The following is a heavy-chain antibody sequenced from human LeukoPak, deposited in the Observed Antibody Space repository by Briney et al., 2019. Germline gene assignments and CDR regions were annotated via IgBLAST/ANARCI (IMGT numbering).Heavy chain of an antibody. V-gene: IGHV4-34*01. CDR2: INHSGST. CDR1: GGSFSGYY. D-gene: IGHD3-22*01. J-gene: IGHJ4*02. CDR3: ARGHLVAVIRMHFDY. Sequence: SETLSLTCAVYGGSFSGYYWSWIRQPPGKGLEWIGEINHSGSTNYNPSLKSRVTISVDTSKNQFSLKLSSVTAADTAVYYCARGHLVAVIRMHFDYWGQGTLVTVSS.